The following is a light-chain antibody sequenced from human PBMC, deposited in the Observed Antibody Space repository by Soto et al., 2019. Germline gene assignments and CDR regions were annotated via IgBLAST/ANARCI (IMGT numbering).Light chain of an antibody. CDR2: GAS. CDR1: QNVSTW. V-gene: IGKV1-12*01. Sequence: DIQITQSPSSVSASVGDRVTVTCRASQNVSTWLTWYQQTPGKAPNLLIYGASTLQRGVPSRFSGSGSGTEFTLTISGLQSEDFAVYYCQQYNNWPQTFGQGTKVDIK. CDR3: QQYNNWPQT. J-gene: IGKJ1*01.